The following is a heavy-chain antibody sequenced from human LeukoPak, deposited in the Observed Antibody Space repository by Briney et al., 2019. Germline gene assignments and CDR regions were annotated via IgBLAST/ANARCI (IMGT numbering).Heavy chain of an antibody. D-gene: IGHD3-3*01. V-gene: IGHV4-30-4*08. Sequence: PSQTLSLTCTVSGGSISSGDYYWSWIRQPPGKGLEWIGYIYYSGGTYYNPSLKSRVTMSVDTSKNQFSLKLSSVTAADTAVYYCARDGFWSGYYRERYFDYWGQGTLVTVSS. CDR3: ARDGFWSGYYRERYFDY. CDR2: IYYSGGT. J-gene: IGHJ4*02. CDR1: GGSISSGDYY.